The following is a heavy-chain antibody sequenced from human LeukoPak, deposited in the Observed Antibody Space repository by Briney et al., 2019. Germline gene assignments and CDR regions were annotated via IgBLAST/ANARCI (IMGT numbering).Heavy chain of an antibody. CDR2: IYYSGST. Sequence: PSETPSLTCTVSGDXISTYYWSWIRQPPGKGLEWIGYIYYSGSTNYNPSLKSRVTISVDTSKNQFSLKLSSVTAADTAVYYCARADYGDRRYYFDYWGQGTLVTVSS. D-gene: IGHD4-17*01. CDR3: ARADYGDRRYYFDY. V-gene: IGHV4-59*01. CDR1: GDXISTYY. J-gene: IGHJ4*02.